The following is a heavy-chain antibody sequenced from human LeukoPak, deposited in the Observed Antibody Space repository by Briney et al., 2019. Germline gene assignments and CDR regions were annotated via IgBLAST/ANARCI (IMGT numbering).Heavy chain of an antibody. D-gene: IGHD5-18*01. Sequence: GGSLRLSCAASGFTFSSYSMNWVRQAPGKGLEWVSGISWNGGSIGYADSVKGRFTISRDNAKNSLYLQMNSLRAEDTALYYCAKGYGYSYGHVDYWGQGTLVTVSS. CDR3: AKGYGYSYGHVDY. CDR1: GFTFSSYS. J-gene: IGHJ4*02. V-gene: IGHV3-9*01. CDR2: ISWNGGSI.